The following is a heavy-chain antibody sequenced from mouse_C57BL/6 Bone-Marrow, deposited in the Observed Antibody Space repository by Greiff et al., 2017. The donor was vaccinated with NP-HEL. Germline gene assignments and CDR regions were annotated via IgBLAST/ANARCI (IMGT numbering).Heavy chain of an antibody. V-gene: IGHV1-69*01. CDR3: ASHDGYSFDY. J-gene: IGHJ2*01. CDR1: GYTFTSYW. CDR2: IDPSDSYT. Sequence: QVQLQQPGAELVMPGASVKLSCKASGYTFTSYWMHWVKQRPGHGLEWIGEIDPSDSYTNYNQKFKGKSTLTVDKASSTAYMQLSSLTSEDAAVYYCASHDGYSFDYWGQGTTLTVSS. D-gene: IGHD2-3*01.